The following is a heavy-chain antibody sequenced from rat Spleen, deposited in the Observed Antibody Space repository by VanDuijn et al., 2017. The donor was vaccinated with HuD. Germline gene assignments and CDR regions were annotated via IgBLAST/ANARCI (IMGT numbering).Heavy chain of an antibody. CDR1: GFTFSNYG. J-gene: IGHJ2*01. V-gene: IGHV5-29*01. D-gene: IGHD1-4*01. Sequence: EVQLVESGGGLVQPRKSLKLSCAASGFTFSNYGMAWVRQAPTKGLEWVATINYDGSSPYYRDSVKGRFTISRDNAKSTLYLQMDSLRSEDTATYYCTTNYPGSYWGQGVMVTVSS. CDR3: TTNYPGSY. CDR2: INYDGSSP.